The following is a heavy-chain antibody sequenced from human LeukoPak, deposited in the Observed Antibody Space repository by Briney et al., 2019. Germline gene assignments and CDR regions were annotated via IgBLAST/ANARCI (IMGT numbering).Heavy chain of an antibody. Sequence: GGSLRLSCAASGFTFSTYGIHWVRQAPGKGLEWVAFIRSDGSNEYYADSVKGRFTISRDNSKNTLYLQMNSLRAEDTAVYYCARDGNSGLHWGQGTLVTVSS. D-gene: IGHD5-12*01. CDR3: ARDGNSGLH. V-gene: IGHV3-30*02. CDR1: GFTFSTYG. J-gene: IGHJ4*02. CDR2: IRSDGSNE.